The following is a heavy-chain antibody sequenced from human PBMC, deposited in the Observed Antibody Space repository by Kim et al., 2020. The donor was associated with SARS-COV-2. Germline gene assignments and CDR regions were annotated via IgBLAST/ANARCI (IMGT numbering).Heavy chain of an antibody. Sequence: SETLSLTCTVSGGSISSSSYYWGWIRQPPGKGLEWIGSIYYSGSTYYNPSLKSRVTISVDTSKNQFSLKLSSVTAADTAVYYCARVARGYYDSSGWVDYWGQGTLVTVSS. CDR3: ARVARGYYDSSGWVDY. D-gene: IGHD3-22*01. J-gene: IGHJ4*02. V-gene: IGHV4-39*07. CDR2: IYYSGST. CDR1: GGSISSSSYY.